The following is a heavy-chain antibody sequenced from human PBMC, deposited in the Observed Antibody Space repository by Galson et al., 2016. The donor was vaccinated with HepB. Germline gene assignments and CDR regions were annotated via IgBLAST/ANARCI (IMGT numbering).Heavy chain of an antibody. CDR2: INSDGTTT. Sequence: SLRLSCAAPGFNFNRYWMHWVRQVPGKGLVWVSRINSDGTTTTYADSVKGRFTISRDNGKNTVYLQMSSLRAEDTAVYYCASPSYYDSSGRETPFDNWGQGTLVTVSS. V-gene: IGHV3-74*01. J-gene: IGHJ4*02. CDR1: GFNFNRYW. D-gene: IGHD3-22*01. CDR3: ASPSYYDSSGRETPFDN.